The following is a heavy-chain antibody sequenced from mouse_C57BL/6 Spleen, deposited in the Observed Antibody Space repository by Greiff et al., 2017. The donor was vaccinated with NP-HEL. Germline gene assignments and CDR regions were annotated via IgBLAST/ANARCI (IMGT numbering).Heavy chain of an antibody. CDR1: GFTFSDYG. CDR2: ISSGSSTI. CDR3: ARIYGNYLAWFAY. Sequence: EVHLVESGGGLVKPGGSLKLSCAASGFTFSDYGMHWVRQAPEKGLEWVAYISSGSSTIYYADTVKGRFTISRDHAKNTLFLQMTSLRSEDAAMYYCARIYGNYLAWFAYWGQGTLVTVSA. J-gene: IGHJ3*01. V-gene: IGHV5-17*01. D-gene: IGHD2-1*01.